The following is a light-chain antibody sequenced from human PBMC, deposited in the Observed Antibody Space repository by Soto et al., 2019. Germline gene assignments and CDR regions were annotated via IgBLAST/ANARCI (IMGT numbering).Light chain of an antibody. Sequence: QSVLTQPASVSGSHGQSITISCTGTSSDVGGYNYVSWYQQHPGKAPKLMIYDVSNRPSGVSNRFSGSKSGNTASLTISGIQAEDEADYYCRSYTSSSTLVFGGGTKLTV. V-gene: IGLV2-14*01. CDR2: DVS. J-gene: IGLJ2*01. CDR1: SSDVGGYNY. CDR3: RSYTSSSTLV.